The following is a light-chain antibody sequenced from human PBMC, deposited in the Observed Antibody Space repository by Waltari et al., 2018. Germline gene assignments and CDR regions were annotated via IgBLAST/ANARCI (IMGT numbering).Light chain of an antibody. J-gene: IGLJ2*01. Sequence: SYGLTQPPSVSVSPGQKARIHCSGEVLPKETGYWAQRHPGRAPVVVIFKDTERPPGIPERFSGSGSGTTVTLTITGVQAEDEADYYCQSTDTIGTTVVFGGGTRLIAL. CDR1: VLPKET. V-gene: IGLV3-25*03. CDR2: KDT. CDR3: QSTDTIGTTVV.